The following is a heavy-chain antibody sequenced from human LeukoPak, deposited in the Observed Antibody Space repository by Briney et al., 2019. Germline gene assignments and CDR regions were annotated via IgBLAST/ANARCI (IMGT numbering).Heavy chain of an antibody. Sequence: AGSLRLSCAASGFTFDDYSMHWVRQPPGKGLEWVSLISWNGGSTYYADSVKGRFTICRDNSKNSMYLQMNSLRAEDTALYYCAKDFGGRIAVAGGYDYWGQGTLVTVSS. CDR1: GFTFDDYS. D-gene: IGHD6-19*01. CDR3: AKDFGGRIAVAGGYDY. V-gene: IGHV3-43D*03. J-gene: IGHJ4*02. CDR2: ISWNGGST.